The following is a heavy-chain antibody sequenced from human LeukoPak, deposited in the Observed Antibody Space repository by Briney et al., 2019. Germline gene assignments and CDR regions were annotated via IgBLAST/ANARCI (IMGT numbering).Heavy chain of an antibody. V-gene: IGHV1-8*01. D-gene: IGHD6-19*01. J-gene: IGHJ4*02. CDR3: ARVATAVAGTDFDY. Sequence: VASVKVSFTASGYTFTSYDINWVRQATGQGLEWMGWMNPNSGNTGYAQKFQGRVTMTRNTSITTAYMELSSLRSEDTAVYYCARVATAVAGTDFDYWGQGTLVTVSS. CDR1: GYTFTSYD. CDR2: MNPNSGNT.